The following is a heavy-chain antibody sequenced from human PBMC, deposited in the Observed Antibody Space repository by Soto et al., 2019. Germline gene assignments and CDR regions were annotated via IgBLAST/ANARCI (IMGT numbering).Heavy chain of an antibody. CDR1: GFTFSSYW. Sequence: GGSLRLSCAASGFTFSSYWMHWVRQSPVKGLVWVSRINGDGSSTSYADSVKGRLTISRDNAKNTLYLQMNSLRAEDTAVYYCARDSVGSSWPPPFDYWGQGTLVTVSS. D-gene: IGHD6-13*01. CDR2: INGDGSST. V-gene: IGHV3-74*01. CDR3: ARDSVGSSWPPPFDY. J-gene: IGHJ4*02.